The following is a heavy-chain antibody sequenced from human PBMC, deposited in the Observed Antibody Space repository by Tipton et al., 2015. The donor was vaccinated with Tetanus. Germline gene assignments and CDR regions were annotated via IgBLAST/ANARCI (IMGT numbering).Heavy chain of an antibody. D-gene: IGHD3/OR15-3a*01. CDR3: AREGLVFGPAKLSYFDL. V-gene: IGHV3-30*03. CDR1: GFSFSSYG. J-gene: IGHJ4*02. Sequence: AVSGFSFSSYGMHWVRQAPSKGLDWVASISEDGSIQDYGDSVRGRFSISRDNSHNTLSLQMNSLRREDTAVYFCAREGLVFGPAKLSYFDLWCQGTLVVVSS. CDR2: ISEDGSIQ.